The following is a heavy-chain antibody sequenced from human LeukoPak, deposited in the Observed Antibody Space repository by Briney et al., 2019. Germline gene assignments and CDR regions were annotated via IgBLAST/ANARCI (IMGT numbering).Heavy chain of an antibody. CDR3: ARNNGMDV. CDR2: VNRDGSET. Sequence: GGSLRLSCAASGFALSSHWMTWVRKVPGRGPEWVANVNRDGSETYYLDSVKGRFTISKDNAKNSLYLQMNSLRAEDTALYHCARNNGMDVWGQGTTVIVSS. V-gene: IGHV3-7*03. CDR1: GFALSSHW. J-gene: IGHJ6*02.